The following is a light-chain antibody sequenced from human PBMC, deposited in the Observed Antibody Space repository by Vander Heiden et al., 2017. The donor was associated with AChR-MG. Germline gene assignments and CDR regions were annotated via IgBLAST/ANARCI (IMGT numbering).Light chain of an antibody. CDR3: CSYATSSTFKV. V-gene: IGLV2-23*03. J-gene: IGLJ2*01. CDR2: EGS. Sequence: QSALTQPASVSRSPGQSITISCTGTSSDVGSYNLVSCYPHHPGKAPNLMIYEGSKRPSGVSNRFSGSKSGNTASLTISGLQAEDEADYYCCSYATSSTFKVFGGGTKLTVL. CDR1: SSDVGSYNL.